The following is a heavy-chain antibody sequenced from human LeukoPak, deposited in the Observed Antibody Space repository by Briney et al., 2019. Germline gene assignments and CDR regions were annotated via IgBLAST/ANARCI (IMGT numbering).Heavy chain of an antibody. CDR3: ASSEAAAGTYQLGY. J-gene: IGHJ4*02. CDR2: VSRDGGST. D-gene: IGHD6-13*01. CDR1: GLTFDDYT. Sequence: PTGGSLRLSCAASGLTFDDYTMHWVRQAPGKGLEWVSLVSRDGGSTYYADSVRGRFTISRDNSKNSLYLQMKSLRTDDTALYYCASSEAAAGTYQLGYWGQGTLVTVSS. V-gene: IGHV3-43*01.